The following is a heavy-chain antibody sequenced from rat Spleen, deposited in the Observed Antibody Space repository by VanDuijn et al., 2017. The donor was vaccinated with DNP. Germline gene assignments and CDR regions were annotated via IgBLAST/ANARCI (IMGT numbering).Heavy chain of an antibody. CDR1: GFTFSSAW. V-gene: IGHV6-6*01. J-gene: IGHJ2*01. CDR2: IKPKSNNYAT. D-gene: IGHD1-10*01. CDR3: AWPST. Sequence: EVQVLESGGGLVQPGNSLKLSCATSGFTFSSAWMYWYRQFPEKRLEWVARIKPKSNNYATDYTESVQGRFTISREDSKSSIYLQMNKLKEEDTSINYWAWPSTWGQGVMVTVSS.